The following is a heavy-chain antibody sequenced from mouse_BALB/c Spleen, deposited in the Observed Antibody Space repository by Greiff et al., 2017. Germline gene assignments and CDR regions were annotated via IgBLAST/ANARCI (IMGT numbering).Heavy chain of an antibody. CDR3: ARARGITTVVDYWYFDV. J-gene: IGHJ1*01. CDR2: IYPGTGST. D-gene: IGHD1-1*01. CDR1: GYIFTSYW. Sequence: VQLQQSGAELVRPGASVKLSCKTSGYIFTSYWIHWVKQRSGQGLEWIARIYPGTGSTNYNEKFKGKATLTADKSSSTAYMQLSSLTSEDSAVYFGARARGITTVVDYWYFDVWGEGTTVTVSS. V-gene: IGHV1S132*01.